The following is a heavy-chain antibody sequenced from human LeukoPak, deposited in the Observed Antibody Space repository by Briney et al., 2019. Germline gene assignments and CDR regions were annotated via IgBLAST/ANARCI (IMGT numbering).Heavy chain of an antibody. CDR1: GGSISSGGYY. V-gene: IGHV4-30-2*01. D-gene: IGHD3-3*01. Sequence: KSSETLSLTCTVSGGSISSGGYYWSWIRQPPGKGLEWIGYIYHSGSTYYNPSLKSRVTISVDRSKNQFSLKLSSVTAADTAVYYCARVTRVLRFLEWLEDAFDIWGQGTMVTVSS. CDR2: IYHSGST. CDR3: ARVTRVLRFLEWLEDAFDI. J-gene: IGHJ3*02.